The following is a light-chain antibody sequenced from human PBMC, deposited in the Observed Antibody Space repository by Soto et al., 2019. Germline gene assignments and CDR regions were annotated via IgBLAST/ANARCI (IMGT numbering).Light chain of an antibody. V-gene: IGKV3-20*01. CDR1: QSVSRSL. CDR2: GAS. J-gene: IGKJ2*03. Sequence: EIVLTQSPGTLSLSPGERATLSCRASQSVSRSLLAWYQQKPGQAPRLLIYGASTRATGIAHRFSGSGSGTDFTLTISRLEPEDFAVYYCQQYGNPPPYSFGQGTKLEIK. CDR3: QQYGNPPPYS.